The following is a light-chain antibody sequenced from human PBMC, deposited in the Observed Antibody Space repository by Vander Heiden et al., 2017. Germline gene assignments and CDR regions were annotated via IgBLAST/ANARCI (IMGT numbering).Light chain of an antibody. CDR1: RGISSW. J-gene: IGKJ4*01. V-gene: IGKV1D-12*01. CDR2: AAS. CDR3: QQANSFPLT. Sequence: IPLTQSLSSVSASVGDRVTITCRASRGISSWLAWYQQKPGNAPKLLIYAASSLQSGVPSRFSGSGSGTDFTLTISSLQPEDFATYYCQQANSFPLTFGGGTKVEIK.